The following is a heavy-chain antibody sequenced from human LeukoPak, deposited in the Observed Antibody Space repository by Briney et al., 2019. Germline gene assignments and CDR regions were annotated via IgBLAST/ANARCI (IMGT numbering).Heavy chain of an antibody. V-gene: IGHV4-59*01. D-gene: IGHD3-9*01. CDR2: VYYTGTA. J-gene: IGHJ5*02. Sequence: SETLFLTCTVSGGSFSSDHWSWMRQPPGKGLECNGYVYYTGTANYNPSLKSRVTISVDTSKNQFSLKLTSVTAADTAVYYCAALANFDTLTGYYIPGVWFDPWGQGALVTVSS. CDR3: AALANFDTLTGYYIPGVWFDP. CDR1: GGSFSSDH.